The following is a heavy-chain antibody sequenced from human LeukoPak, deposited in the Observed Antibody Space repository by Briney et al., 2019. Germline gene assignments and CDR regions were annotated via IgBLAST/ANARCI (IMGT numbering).Heavy chain of an antibody. J-gene: IGHJ4*02. Sequence: PGRSLRLSCAASGFTFSSYAMHWVRQAPGKGLEWVAVISYDGSNKYYADSVKGRFTISRDNSKNTLYLQMNSLRAEDTAVYYCTTDRIGLPTLGASDYWGQGTLVTVSS. CDR1: GFTFSSYA. CDR3: TTDRIGLPTLGASDY. D-gene: IGHD3/OR15-3a*01. CDR2: ISYDGSNK. V-gene: IGHV3-30-3*01.